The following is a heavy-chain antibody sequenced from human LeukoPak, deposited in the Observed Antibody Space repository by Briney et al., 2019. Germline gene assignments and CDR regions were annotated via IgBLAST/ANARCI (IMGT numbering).Heavy chain of an antibody. D-gene: IGHD5-12*01. J-gene: IGHJ4*02. V-gene: IGHV1-46*03. Sequence: ASVKVSCKASGYTFTSYYMHWVRQAPGQGLEWMGIVNPSGGSTSYAQKFQGRVTMTRDTSTSTVYMELSSLRSEDTAVYYCARERYSGYDLGYWGQGTLVTVSS. CDR3: ARERYSGYDLGY. CDR2: VNPSGGST. CDR1: GYTFTSYY.